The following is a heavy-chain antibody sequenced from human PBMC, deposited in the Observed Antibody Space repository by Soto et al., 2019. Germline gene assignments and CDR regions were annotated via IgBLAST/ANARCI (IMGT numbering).Heavy chain of an antibody. CDR3: ARSVSFRYQLLKRGMDV. D-gene: IGHD2-2*01. Sequence: TVKGTCRASGGTFISYAIRMLLQAPAQVLEWMGGIIPIFATANYAQKCQGRVMITVDESTSTAYMELSSLRSEDTAVYYCARSVSFRYQLLKRGMDVWGQGNTVTVSS. V-gene: IGHV1-69*13. CDR1: GGTFISYA. CDR2: IIPIFATA. J-gene: IGHJ6*02.